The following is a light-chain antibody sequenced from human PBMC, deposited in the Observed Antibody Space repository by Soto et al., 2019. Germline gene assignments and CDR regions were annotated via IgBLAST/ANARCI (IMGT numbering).Light chain of an antibody. Sequence: QSVLTQPASVSGCPGQSISISCTGTRSDVGGYKHVSWYQQHPGKVPRLIIFDVSSRPSGVSHRFSGSKSGDTASLTISGLQAEDEADYYCSSYTSVNLYVFGTGTKVTV. V-gene: IGLV2-14*03. J-gene: IGLJ1*01. CDR2: DVS. CDR3: SSYTSVNLYV. CDR1: RSDVGGYKH.